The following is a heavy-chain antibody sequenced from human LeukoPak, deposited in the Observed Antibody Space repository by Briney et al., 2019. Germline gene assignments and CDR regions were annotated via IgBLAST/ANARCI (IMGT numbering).Heavy chain of an antibody. V-gene: IGHV3-21*01. CDR1: GFTFNNYS. Sequence: GGSLRLSCAASGFTFNNYSMNWVRQAPGKGLEWVSSISSSSSYIYYADSVKGRFTISRDNAKNSLYLQMNSLRAEDTAVYYCAFNSGYSSAWSPDYWGQGTLVTVSS. CDR3: AFNSGYSSAWSPDY. D-gene: IGHD6-19*01. CDR2: ISSSSSYI. J-gene: IGHJ4*02.